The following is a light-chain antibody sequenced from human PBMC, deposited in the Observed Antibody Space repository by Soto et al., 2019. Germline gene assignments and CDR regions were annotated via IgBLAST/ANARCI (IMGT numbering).Light chain of an antibody. V-gene: IGLV2-18*02. CDR3: SSFTSSTTYV. Sequence: QSALPQPPSVSGSHVQSVGVSCTGTSSDVGSYNRVSWYQQPPGTAPKLIIYEVSNRPSGVPDRFSGSKSGNTASLTISGLQAEDEADYYCSSFTSSTTYVFGTGTKVTVL. J-gene: IGLJ1*01. CDR2: EVS. CDR1: SSDVGSYNR.